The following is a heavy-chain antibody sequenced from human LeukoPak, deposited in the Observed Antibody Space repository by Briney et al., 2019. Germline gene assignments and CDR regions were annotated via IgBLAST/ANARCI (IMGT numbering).Heavy chain of an antibody. CDR1: GFTFSSYG. J-gene: IGHJ4*02. D-gene: IGHD6-13*01. Sequence: GRSLRLSCAASGFTFSSYGMHWVRQAPGKGLEWVAVIWYDGSNKYYADSVKGRFTISRDNSKNTLYLQMDSLRAEDTAVYYCARAEYSSSWDENEFAYWGQGTLVTVSS. CDR2: IWYDGSNK. CDR3: ARAEYSSSWDENEFAY. V-gene: IGHV3-33*01.